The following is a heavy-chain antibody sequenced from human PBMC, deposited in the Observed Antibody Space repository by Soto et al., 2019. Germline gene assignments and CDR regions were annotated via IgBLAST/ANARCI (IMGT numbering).Heavy chain of an antibody. V-gene: IGHV3-30*04. CDR2: ISYDGSNA. CDR3: ARDGGGFGELLLNSYDAFDL. J-gene: IGHJ3*01. CDR1: GFSFSTYA. D-gene: IGHD3-10*01. Sequence: HPVGSLRLSCTASGFSFSTYAMYWVRQAPGKGLEWVAIISYDGSNAQYADSVKGRFTVARDNSKNTLYLQMHSLTAEDTAVYYCARDGGGFGELLLNSYDAFDLWGQGKLVTVSS.